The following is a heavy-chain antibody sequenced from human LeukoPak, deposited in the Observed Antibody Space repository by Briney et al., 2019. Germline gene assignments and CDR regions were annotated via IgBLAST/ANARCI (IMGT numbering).Heavy chain of an antibody. Sequence: SETLSLTCTVSGGSISSSSYYWGWLRQPPGKGLEWIGSIYYSGSTYYNPSLKSRVTISVDTSKNQFSLKLSSVTAADTAVYYCARRYSGSYSTVWFDPWGQGTLVTVSS. V-gene: IGHV4-39*01. CDR2: IYYSGST. J-gene: IGHJ5*02. CDR1: GGSISSSSYY. D-gene: IGHD1-26*01. CDR3: ARRYSGSYSTVWFDP.